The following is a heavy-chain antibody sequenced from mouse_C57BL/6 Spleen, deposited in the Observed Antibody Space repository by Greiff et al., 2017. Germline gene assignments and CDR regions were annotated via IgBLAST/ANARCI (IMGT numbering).Heavy chain of an antibody. CDR1: GYTFTSYW. D-gene: IGHD1-1*01. CDR2: IYPSDSET. J-gene: IGHJ2*01. Sequence: QVQLQQPGAELVRPGSSVKLSCKASGYTFTSYWMDWVKQRPGQGLEWIGNIYPSDSETHYNQKFKDKATLTVDKSSSTAYMQLSSLTSEDSAVYYCARYAHYYGSSSLDYWGQGTTLTVSS. V-gene: IGHV1-61*01. CDR3: ARYAHYYGSSSLDY.